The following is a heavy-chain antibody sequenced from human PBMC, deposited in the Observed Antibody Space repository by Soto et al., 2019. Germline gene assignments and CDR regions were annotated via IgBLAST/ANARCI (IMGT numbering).Heavy chain of an antibody. CDR3: ARVYSQLWNFDY. CDR1: GYSISSSNW. Sequence: SETLSLTCAVSGYSISSSNWWGWIRQPPGKGLEWIGYIYYSGSTYYNPSLKSRVTISVDTSKNQFSLKLSSVTAADTAVYYCARVYSQLWNFDYWGQGTLVTVSS. CDR2: IYYSGST. D-gene: IGHD5-18*01. V-gene: IGHV4-28*03. J-gene: IGHJ4*02.